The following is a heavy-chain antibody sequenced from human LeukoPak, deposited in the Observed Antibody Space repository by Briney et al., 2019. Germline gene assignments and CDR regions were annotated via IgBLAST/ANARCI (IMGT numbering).Heavy chain of an antibody. D-gene: IGHD5-24*01. CDR3: ARLIPRWLQSRDAFDI. Sequence: SETLSLTCTVSGGSISSGSYYWSWIRQPAGKGLEWIGRIYTSGSTNYNPSLKSRVTISVDTSKNQFSLKLSSVTAADTAVYYCARLIPRWLQSRDAFDIWGQGTMVTVSS. CDR1: GGSISSGSYY. J-gene: IGHJ3*02. V-gene: IGHV4-61*02. CDR2: IYTSGST.